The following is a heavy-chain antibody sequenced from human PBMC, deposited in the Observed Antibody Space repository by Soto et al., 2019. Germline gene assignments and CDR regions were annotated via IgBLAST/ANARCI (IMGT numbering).Heavy chain of an antibody. CDR3: ARATDGVVIMSYYYYYGMDV. CDR1: GGTFSSYA. Sequence: SVKVSCKASGGTFSSYAISWVRQAPGQGLEWMGGIIPIFGTANYAQKFQGRVTITADESTSTAYMELSSLRSEDTAVYYCARATDGVVIMSYYYYYGMDVWGQGTTVTVSS. V-gene: IGHV1-69*13. J-gene: IGHJ6*02. CDR2: IIPIFGTA. D-gene: IGHD3-3*01.